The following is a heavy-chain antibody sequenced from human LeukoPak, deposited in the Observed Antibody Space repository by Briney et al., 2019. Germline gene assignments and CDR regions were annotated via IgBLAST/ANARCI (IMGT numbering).Heavy chain of an antibody. V-gene: IGHV3-7*01. J-gene: IGHJ4*02. CDR1: GFTFSDYW. CDR3: AKDWGEYSSSAFDY. D-gene: IGHD6-6*01. CDR2: IKQDASEK. Sequence: GGSLRLSCAASGFTFSDYWMSWVRQAPGKGLEWVANIKQDASEKYYVDSVKGRFTISRDNSKNTLYLQMNSLRAEDTAVYYCAKDWGEYSSSAFDYWGQGTLVTVSS.